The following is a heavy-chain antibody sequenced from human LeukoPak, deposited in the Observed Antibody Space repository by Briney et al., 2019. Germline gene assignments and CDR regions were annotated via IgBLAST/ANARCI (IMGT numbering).Heavy chain of an antibody. V-gene: IGHV4-61*02. D-gene: IGHD3-3*01. J-gene: IGHJ4*02. Sequence: SETLSLTCTVSGGFISSGSYYWSWIRQPAGKGLEWIGRIYTSGSTNYNPSLKSRVTISVDTSKNQFSLKLSSVTAADTAVYYCAREGDLWSGYYTGIDYWGQGTLVTVSS. CDR1: GGFISSGSYY. CDR3: AREGDLWSGYYTGIDY. CDR2: IYTSGST.